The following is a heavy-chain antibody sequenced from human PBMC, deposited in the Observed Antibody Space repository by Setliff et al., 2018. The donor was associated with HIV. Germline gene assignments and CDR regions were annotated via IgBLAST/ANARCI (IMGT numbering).Heavy chain of an antibody. CDR2: IYRSGST. V-gene: IGHV4-38-2*01. J-gene: IGHJ6*03. CDR1: GYSISRGYY. D-gene: IGHD1-1*01. CDR3: ARPGAYKAYYDYMDV. Sequence: SETLSLTCAVSGYSISRGYYWGWIRQPPGKGLEWIGSIYRSGSTYYNPSLKSRVTISVDTSKNQFSLKLSSVTAADTAVYYCARPGAYKAYYDYMDVWGKGTTGTVSS.